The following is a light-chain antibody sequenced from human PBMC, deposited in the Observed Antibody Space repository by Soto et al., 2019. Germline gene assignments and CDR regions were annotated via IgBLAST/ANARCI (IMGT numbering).Light chain of an antibody. CDR1: SSEVGGYNY. CDR3: CSYAGSYPFV. J-gene: IGLJ1*01. Sequence: QSVLTQPRSVSGSPGQSVTISCTGTSSEVGGYNYVSWYQHHPGKAPKLMIYDVDKRPSGVPGRFSGSKSGNTASLTISGLQAEDEADYYCCSYAGSYPFVFGTGTKVTVL. CDR2: DVD. V-gene: IGLV2-11*01.